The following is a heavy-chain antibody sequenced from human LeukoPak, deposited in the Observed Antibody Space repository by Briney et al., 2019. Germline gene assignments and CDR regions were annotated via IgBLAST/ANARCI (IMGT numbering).Heavy chain of an antibody. CDR3: AKKAMVRGVGGGFDY. CDR1: GFTFSSYG. Sequence: GGSLRLSCAASGFTFSSYGMHWVRQAPGKGLEWVAFIRYDGSNKYYADSVKGRFTISRDNSKNTLYLQMNSLRAEDTAVYYCAKKAMVRGVGGGFDYWGQEPWSPSPQ. J-gene: IGHJ4*01. V-gene: IGHV3-30*02. CDR2: IRYDGSNK. D-gene: IGHD3-10*01.